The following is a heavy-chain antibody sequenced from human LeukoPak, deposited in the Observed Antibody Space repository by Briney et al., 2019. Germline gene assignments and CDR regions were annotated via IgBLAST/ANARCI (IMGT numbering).Heavy chain of an antibody. CDR2: IRSKANSYAT. Sequence: GGSLRLSCAASGFTFSGSAMHWVRQASGKGLERVGRIRSKANSYATAYAASVKGRFTISRDDSKNTAYLQMNSLKTEDTAVYYCTSGYCSSTSCFDYWGQGTLVTVSS. CDR1: GFTFSGSA. V-gene: IGHV3-73*01. J-gene: IGHJ4*02. D-gene: IGHD2-2*03. CDR3: TSGYCSSTSCFDY.